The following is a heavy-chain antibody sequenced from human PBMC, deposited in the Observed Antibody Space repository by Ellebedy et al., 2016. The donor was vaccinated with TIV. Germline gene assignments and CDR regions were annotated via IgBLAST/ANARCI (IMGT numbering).Heavy chain of an antibody. D-gene: IGHD3-9*01. V-gene: IGHV4-59*12. Sequence: SETLSLTCSVSGGSISRYYWTWIRQPPGKGLEWIGYVYYNGITTYSPSLKSRVTISVDTSKDRISLKLSSMTAADTAVYYCARVNLTGYKVYNWFDPWGRGTPVTVSS. CDR3: ARVNLTGYKVYNWFDP. CDR1: GGSISRYY. J-gene: IGHJ5*02. CDR2: VYYNGIT.